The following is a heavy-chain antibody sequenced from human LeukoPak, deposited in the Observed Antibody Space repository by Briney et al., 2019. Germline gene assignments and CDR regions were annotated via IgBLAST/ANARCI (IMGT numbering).Heavy chain of an antibody. J-gene: IGHJ4*02. CDR3: AKDGGTGDSSSWFY. CDR1: GFTFSSYA. Sequence: GGSLRLSCAASGFTFSSYAMNWVRQAPGKGLEWVSSISGSGGRTYYADSVKGRFTISRDNSKDTLYLQMNSLRAEDTAVYYCAKDGGTGDSSSWFYWGQGTLVTVSS. V-gene: IGHV3-23*01. CDR2: ISGSGGRT. D-gene: IGHD6-13*01.